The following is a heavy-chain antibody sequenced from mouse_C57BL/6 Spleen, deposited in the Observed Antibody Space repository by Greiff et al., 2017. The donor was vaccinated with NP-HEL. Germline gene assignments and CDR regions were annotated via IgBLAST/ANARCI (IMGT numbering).Heavy chain of an antibody. D-gene: IGHD1-1*01. CDR3: TRGGGSSYGNAMDY. CDR2: ISSGGDYI. J-gene: IGHJ4*01. CDR1: GFTFSSFA. V-gene: IGHV5-9-1*02. Sequence: EVMLVESGEGLVKPGGSLKLSCAASGFTFSSFAMSWVRQTPEKRLEWVAYISSGGDYIYYADTVKGRFTISRDNARNTLYLQMSSLKSENTAMYYCTRGGGSSYGNAMDYWGQGTSVTVSS.